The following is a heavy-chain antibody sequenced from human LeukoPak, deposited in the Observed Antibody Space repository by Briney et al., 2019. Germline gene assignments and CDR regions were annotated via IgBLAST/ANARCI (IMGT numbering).Heavy chain of an antibody. CDR2: IIPIFGTA. J-gene: IGHJ4*02. V-gene: IGHV1-69*13. Sequence: ASVKVSCKASGGTFSSYAISWVRQAPGQGLEWMGGIIPIFGTANYAQKFQGRVTITADESTSTAYMELSSLRSEDTAVYYCARDSYSSSWYRVSGSFRYWGQGTLVTVSS. CDR3: ARDSYSSSWYRVSGSFRY. CDR1: GGTFSSYA. D-gene: IGHD6-13*01.